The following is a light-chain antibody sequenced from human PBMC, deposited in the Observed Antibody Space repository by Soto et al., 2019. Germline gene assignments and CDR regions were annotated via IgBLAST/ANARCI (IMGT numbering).Light chain of an antibody. V-gene: IGKV3-20*01. CDR1: QSVSSSY. Sequence: EIVLTQSPGTLSLSPGERATLSCRSSQSVSSSYLAWYQQKPGQAPRLLIYDVSSRATGIPDRFSGSGSGTDFTLTISRLETEDLAVYYCQQYGSSPTCGQGTKVEIK. CDR3: QQYGSSPT. J-gene: IGKJ1*01. CDR2: DVS.